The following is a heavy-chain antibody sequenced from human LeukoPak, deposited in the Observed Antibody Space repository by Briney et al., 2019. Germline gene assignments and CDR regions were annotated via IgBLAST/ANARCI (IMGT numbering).Heavy chain of an antibody. CDR2: IKEDGSEK. CDR3: ARALHF. D-gene: IGHD3-3*02. Sequence: GGSLRLSCAASGFTFSSYWKHWVRQAPGKGLEWVANIKEDGSEKYYVDSVKGRFTISRDNAKNSLFLQMNSLRVEDTAVYYCARALHFWGQGTLVTVSS. CDR1: GFTFSSYW. J-gene: IGHJ4*02. V-gene: IGHV3-7*01.